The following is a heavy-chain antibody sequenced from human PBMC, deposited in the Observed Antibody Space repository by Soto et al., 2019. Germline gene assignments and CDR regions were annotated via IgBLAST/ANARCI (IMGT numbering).Heavy chain of an antibody. D-gene: IGHD3-9*01. CDR2: ISGSGGST. J-gene: IGHJ6*02. CDR3: AKDSGYDILTGPNPYGMDV. Sequence: VGSLRLSCAASGFTFSSYAMSWVRQAPGKGLEWVSAISGSGGSTYYADSVKGRFTISRDNSKNTLYLQMNSLRAEDTAVYYYAKDSGYDILTGPNPYGMDVWGQGTTVTVSS. V-gene: IGHV3-23*01. CDR1: GFTFSSYA.